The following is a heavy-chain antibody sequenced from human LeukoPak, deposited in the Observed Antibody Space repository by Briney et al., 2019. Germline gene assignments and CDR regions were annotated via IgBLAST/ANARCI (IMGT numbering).Heavy chain of an antibody. CDR2: IRYDGSNK. CDR1: GFTFSSYG. J-gene: IGHJ3*02. Sequence: GGSLRLSCAASGFTFSSYGMHWVRQAPGKGLEWVAFIRYDGSNKYYADSVKGRFTISRDNSKNTLYLQMNSLRAEDTAVYYCARDSGSYRSGAFDIWGQGTMVTVSS. CDR3: ARDSGSYRSGAFDI. D-gene: IGHD1-26*01. V-gene: IGHV3-30*02.